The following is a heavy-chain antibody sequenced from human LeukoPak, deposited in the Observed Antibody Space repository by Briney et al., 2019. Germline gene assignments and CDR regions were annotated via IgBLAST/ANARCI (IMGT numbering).Heavy chain of an antibody. CDR1: GGSFSGYY. Sequence: PSETLSLTCAVYGGSFSGYYWSWIRQPPGKGLEWIGYIYYSGSTNYNPSLKSRVTISVDTSKNQFSLKLSSVTAADTAVYYCARAYFCGGDCYSFDYWGQGTLVTVSS. D-gene: IGHD2-21*02. CDR2: IYYSGST. J-gene: IGHJ4*02. V-gene: IGHV4-59*01. CDR3: ARAYFCGGDCYSFDY.